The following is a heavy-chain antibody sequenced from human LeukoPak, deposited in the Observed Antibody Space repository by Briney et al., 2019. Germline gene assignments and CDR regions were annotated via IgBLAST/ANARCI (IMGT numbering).Heavy chain of an antibody. CDR2: IYYTGST. V-gene: IGHV4-59*01. D-gene: IGHD6-13*01. Sequence: SETLSLTCTVSGGSITGYYWSWIRQPPGKGLEWIGYIYYTGSTDYNPSLKSRLTISVDTSKNQLSLRLSSVTAADTAAYYCARGATAGYSSSCFDCWGQGTLVTVSS. CDR1: GGSITGYY. J-gene: IGHJ4*02. CDR3: ARGATAGYSSSCFDC.